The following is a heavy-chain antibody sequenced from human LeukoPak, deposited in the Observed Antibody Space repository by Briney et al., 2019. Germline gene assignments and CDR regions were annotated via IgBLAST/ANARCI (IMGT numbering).Heavy chain of an antibody. J-gene: IGHJ4*02. CDR3: ASIKRPMIVVNDY. Sequence: SETLSLTCTVSGGSISSSSYYWGWIRQPPGKGLEWIGSIYYSGSTYYNPSLKSRVTISVDTSKNQFSLKLSSVTAADTAVYYCASIKRPMIVVNDYWGQGTLVTVSS. CDR1: GGSISSSSYY. D-gene: IGHD3-22*01. CDR2: IYYSGST. V-gene: IGHV4-39*07.